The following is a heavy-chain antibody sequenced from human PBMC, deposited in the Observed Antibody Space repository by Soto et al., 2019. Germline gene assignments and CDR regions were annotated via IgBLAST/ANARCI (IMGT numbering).Heavy chain of an antibody. Sequence: EVQLVESGGGLVQPGGSLRLSCAASGFTVSSNYMSWVRQAPGKGLEWVSVIYSGGSTYYADSVKGRFTISRDNSKSTLYLQMNSLRAEDTAVYYCAGGYYYGSGSYYYFDYWGLGTLVTVSS. J-gene: IGHJ4*02. D-gene: IGHD3-10*01. V-gene: IGHV3-66*01. CDR2: IYSGGST. CDR3: AGGYYYGSGSYYYFDY. CDR1: GFTVSSNY.